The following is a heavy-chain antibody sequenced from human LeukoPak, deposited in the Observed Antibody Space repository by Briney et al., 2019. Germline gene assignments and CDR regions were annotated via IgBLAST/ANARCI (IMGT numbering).Heavy chain of an antibody. J-gene: IGHJ3*02. CDR2: IYTSGST. Sequence: PSQTLSLTCTVSGGSISSGSYYWSWIRQPAGKGLEWIGRIYTSGSTNYNPSLKSRVTISVDTSKNQFSLKLSSVTAADTAVYYCARDSIAAAGTVGRAFDIWGQGTMVTVSS. D-gene: IGHD6-13*01. V-gene: IGHV4-61*02. CDR1: GGSISSGSYY. CDR3: ARDSIAAAGTVGRAFDI.